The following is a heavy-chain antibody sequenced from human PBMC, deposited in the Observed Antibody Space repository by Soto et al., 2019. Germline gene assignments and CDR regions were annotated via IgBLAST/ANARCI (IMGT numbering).Heavy chain of an antibody. CDR2: IYYSGST. CDR3: ARGKTVAAACPFDY. CDR1: GGSISSGGYY. V-gene: IGHV4-31*03. J-gene: IGHJ4*02. D-gene: IGHD6-13*01. Sequence: QVQLQESGPGLVKPSQTLSLTCTVSGGSISSGGYYWSWIRQHPGKGMEWIGYIYYSGSTYYNPTLKSRVTISVDTSKNQFSLKLSSVTAADTAVDYCARGKTVAAACPFDYWGQGTLGTVSS.